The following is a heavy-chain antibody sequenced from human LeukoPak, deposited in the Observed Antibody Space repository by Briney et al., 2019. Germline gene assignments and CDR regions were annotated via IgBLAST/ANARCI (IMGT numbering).Heavy chain of an antibody. D-gene: IGHD1-26*01. J-gene: IGHJ5*02. CDR2: INHSGST. Sequence: SETLSLTCAVYGGSFSGYYWSWIRQPPGKGLEWIGEINHSGSTNYNPSLKSRVTISVDTSKNQFSLKLSSVTAADTAVYYCARGLVGARKNNWFDPWGQGTLVTVSP. CDR1: GGSFSGYY. CDR3: ARGLVGARKNNWFDP. V-gene: IGHV4-34*01.